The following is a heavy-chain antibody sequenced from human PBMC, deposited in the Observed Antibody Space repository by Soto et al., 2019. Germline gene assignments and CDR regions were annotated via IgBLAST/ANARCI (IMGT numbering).Heavy chain of an antibody. D-gene: IGHD3-3*01. Sequence: GASVKVSCKTSGFTLSSSAVHWVRQARGHRLQWIGWIDAGSGNANYSQKFQGRVTMTRDTSASTAYMELSSLRSEDTAVYYCARGFPLWFDPWGQGTLVTVSS. CDR3: ARGFPLWFDP. CDR1: GFTLSSSA. CDR2: IDAGSGNA. J-gene: IGHJ5*02. V-gene: IGHV1-3*01.